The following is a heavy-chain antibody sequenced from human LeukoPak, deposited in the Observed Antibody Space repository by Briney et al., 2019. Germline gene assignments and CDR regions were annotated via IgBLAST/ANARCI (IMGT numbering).Heavy chain of an antibody. CDR3: ARDYCSGGSCYSGVEWFDP. CDR1: GYSISSAYY. Sequence: PSETLSLTCSVSGYSISSAYYWGWIRQPPGKGLEWIGTMYHSGSTNYNPSLKSRVTMSVDTSKNQFSLKLSSVTAADTAVYYCARDYCSGGSCYSGVEWFDPWGQGTLVTVSS. V-gene: IGHV4-38-2*02. D-gene: IGHD2-15*01. J-gene: IGHJ5*02. CDR2: MYHSGST.